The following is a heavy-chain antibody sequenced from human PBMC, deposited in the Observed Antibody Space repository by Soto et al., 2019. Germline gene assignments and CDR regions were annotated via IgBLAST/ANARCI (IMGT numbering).Heavy chain of an antibody. J-gene: IGHJ4*01. CDR2: IDTRSSRR. CDR1: GFTFSNFA. Sequence: SLRLSYTGSGFTFSNFAMDWVRQAPGKGLEWVSYIDTRSSRRLYAKSVRVRFFISRDDATNSVHLQMDSLSDEDTAVYYCARESIAGRRIGNDFEYWGQGTLVTVSS. CDR3: ARESIAGRRIGNDFEY. V-gene: IGHV3-48*02. D-gene: IGHD6-6*01.